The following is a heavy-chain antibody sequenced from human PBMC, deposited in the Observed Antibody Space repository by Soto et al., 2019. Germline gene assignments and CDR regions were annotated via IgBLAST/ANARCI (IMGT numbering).Heavy chain of an antibody. J-gene: IGHJ4*02. CDR1: EFTFSLYG. V-gene: IGHV3-30*18. CDR2: ISFDAKNI. CDR3: AKGSQAAAVLDH. D-gene: IGHD6-25*01. Sequence: QVQLVESGGGVVQPGRSLKLSCTTSEFTFSLYGMHWVRQAPGKGLEWLAVISFDAKNIYYADSVKGRFTISRDNSKTTLFLQMSHLRADDMAVYFCAKGSQAAAVLDHWGQGALVTVAS.